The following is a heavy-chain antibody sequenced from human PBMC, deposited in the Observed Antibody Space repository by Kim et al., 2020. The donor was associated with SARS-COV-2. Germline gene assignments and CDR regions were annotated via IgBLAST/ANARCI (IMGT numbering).Heavy chain of an antibody. D-gene: IGHD5-18*01. CDR2: IYSGGST. CDR3: ARDGRLQLASNYYYYGMDV. V-gene: IGHV3-66*01. Sequence: GGSLRLSCAASGFTVSSNYMSWVRQAPGKGLEWVSVIYSGGSTYYADSVKGRFTISRDNSKNTLYLQMNSLRAEDTAVYYCARDGRLQLASNYYYYGMDVWGQGTTVTVSS. J-gene: IGHJ6*02. CDR1: GFTVSSNY.